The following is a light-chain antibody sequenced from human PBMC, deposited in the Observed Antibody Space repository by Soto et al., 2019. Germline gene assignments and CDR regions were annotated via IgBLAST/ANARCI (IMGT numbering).Light chain of an antibody. CDR2: EAS. CDR1: QSISSW. J-gene: IGKJ4*01. V-gene: IGKV1-5*01. CDR3: QQYDSYSLT. Sequence: DIQMTQSPSTLSASVGDRVTITCRASQSISSWLAWYQQKPGKAPKLLIYEASSLEGGVPSRFSGSGSGTGFTLTISSLQPDDFATYYCQQYDSYSLTVGGGTKVEI.